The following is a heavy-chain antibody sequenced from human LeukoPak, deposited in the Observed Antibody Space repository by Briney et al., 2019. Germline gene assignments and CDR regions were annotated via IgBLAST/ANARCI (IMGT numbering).Heavy chain of an antibody. Sequence: ASVKVSCKASGYTFTGYYMHWVRQAPGQGLEWMGRINPNSGGTNYAQKFQGRVTMTRDTSISTAYMELSRLRSDDTAVYYCARPYDTSGRSPNDAFDIWGQGTMVMVSS. V-gene: IGHV1-2*06. J-gene: IGHJ3*02. CDR1: GYTFTGYY. D-gene: IGHD3-22*01. CDR3: ARPYDTSGRSPNDAFDI. CDR2: INPNSGGT.